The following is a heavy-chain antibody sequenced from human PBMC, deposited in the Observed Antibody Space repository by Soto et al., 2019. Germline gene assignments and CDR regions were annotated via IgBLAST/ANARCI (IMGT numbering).Heavy chain of an antibody. CDR1: GGSISSGGYY. CDR3: ARDRVGATSSYYYYGKDV. V-gene: IGHV4-31*03. D-gene: IGHD1-26*01. J-gene: IGHJ6*02. Sequence: SETLSLTCTVSGGSISSGGYYWSWIRQHPGKGLEWIGYIYYSGSTYYNPSLKSRVTISVDTSKNQFSLKLSSVTAADTAVYYCARDRVGATSSYYYYGKDVWGQGTTVTVSS. CDR2: IYYSGST.